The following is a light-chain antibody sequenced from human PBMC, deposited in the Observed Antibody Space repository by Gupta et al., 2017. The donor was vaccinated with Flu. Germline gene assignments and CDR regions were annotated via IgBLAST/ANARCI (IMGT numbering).Light chain of an antibody. J-gene: IGLJ3*02. Sequence: VINSCTGTSRDGGGYNCDSGDHQHPGKHHNLIIYDVKRRSAGAPGRFSGSQSVNTAALTLAGRQADDEADYYCDSECGSYRVFGGGTKLTVL. V-gene: IGLV2-11*03. CDR2: DVK. CDR1: SRDGGGYNC. CDR3: DSECGSYRV.